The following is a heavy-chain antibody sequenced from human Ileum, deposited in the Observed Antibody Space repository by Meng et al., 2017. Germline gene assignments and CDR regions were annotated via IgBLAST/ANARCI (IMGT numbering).Heavy chain of an antibody. CDR2: VYHSGST. CDR1: GGSIESNNW. D-gene: IGHD3-10*02. Sequence: QGRLKGSGPGLVKPSETLSLTCAVSGGSIESNNWWTWIRQPPGQGLEWIGEVYHSGSTHYNPSLQSRVTISIDNSKNRFSLSLNSVTAADTAIYYCARADYVRYFDLWGRGTLVTVSS. CDR3: ARADYVRYFDL. V-gene: IGHV4-4*02. J-gene: IGHJ2*01.